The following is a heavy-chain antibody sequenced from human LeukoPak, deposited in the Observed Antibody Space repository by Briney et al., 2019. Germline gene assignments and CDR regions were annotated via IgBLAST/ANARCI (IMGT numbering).Heavy chain of an antibody. CDR1: GFTFSSYA. CDR2: ISGSGGST. Sequence: GGSLRLSCAASGFTFSSYAMSWVRQAPGKGLEWVSAISGSGGSTYYADSVKGRFTISRDNSKNTLYLQMNSLRAEDTALYYCAKESGPNIAAAGTWYFDLWGRGTLVTVSS. J-gene: IGHJ2*01. V-gene: IGHV3-23*01. D-gene: IGHD6-13*01. CDR3: AKESGPNIAAAGTWYFDL.